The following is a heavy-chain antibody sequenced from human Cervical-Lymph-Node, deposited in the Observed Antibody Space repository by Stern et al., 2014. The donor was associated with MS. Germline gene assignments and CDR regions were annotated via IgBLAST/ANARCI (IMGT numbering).Heavy chain of an antibody. CDR3: ARPGDDTAKYGLDV. V-gene: IGHV5-51*03. D-gene: IGHD5-18*01. CDR1: GYSFATYW. CDR2: IYPGDSET. J-gene: IGHJ6*02. Sequence: VPLVASGAEVKKPGESLTISCKGSGYSFATYWIGWVRQMPGKGLEWMGIIYPGDSETRYSPSFQGQVTISADKSISTAYLHWSSLKASDTAMYYCARPGDDTAKYGLDVWGQGTTVTVSS.